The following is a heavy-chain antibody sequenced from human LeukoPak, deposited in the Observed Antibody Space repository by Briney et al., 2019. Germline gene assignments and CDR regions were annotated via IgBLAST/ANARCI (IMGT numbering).Heavy chain of an antibody. J-gene: IGHJ5*02. V-gene: IGHV1-2*02. D-gene: IGHD2-15*01. CDR1: GYTFTGYY. CDR2: INPNSGGT. Sequence: ASVKVSCKASGYTFTGYYMHWVRQAPGQGLEWMGWINPNSGGTNYAQKFQGRVTMTRDTSISTAYMELSRLRSDDTAVYYCARHPCSGGSCPNPFDPWGQGTLVTVSS. CDR3: ARHPCSGGSCPNPFDP.